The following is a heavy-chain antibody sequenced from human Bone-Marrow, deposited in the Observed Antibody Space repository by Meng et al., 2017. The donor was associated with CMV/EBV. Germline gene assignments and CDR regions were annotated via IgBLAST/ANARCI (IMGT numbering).Heavy chain of an antibody. CDR3: ANVLAVAGGDY. V-gene: IGHV3-48*04. CDR2: ISSSSSTI. CDR1: GFTFSSYS. D-gene: IGHD6-19*01. Sequence: GESLKISCAASGFTFSSYSMNWVRQAPGKGLEWVSYISSSSSTIYYADSVKGRFTISRDNAKNSLYLQMNSLRAEYTAVYYCANVLAVAGGDYWGQGTLVTVSS. J-gene: IGHJ4*02.